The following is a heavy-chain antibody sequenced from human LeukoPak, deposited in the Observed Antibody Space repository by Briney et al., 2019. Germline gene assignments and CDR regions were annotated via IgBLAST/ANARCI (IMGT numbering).Heavy chain of an antibody. D-gene: IGHD3-3*01. J-gene: IGHJ6*03. Sequence: GGSLRLSCAASGFTFSSHEMNWVRQAPGKGLEWVAATSSSDAGTYHADSVKGRFTISRDNSKNTLYLQMNSLRAEDTAVYYCAKDEPPPGITIFGVEGYMDVWGKGTTVTVSS. CDR2: TSSSDAGT. V-gene: IGHV3-23*01. CDR1: GFTFSSHE. CDR3: AKDEPPPGITIFGVEGYMDV.